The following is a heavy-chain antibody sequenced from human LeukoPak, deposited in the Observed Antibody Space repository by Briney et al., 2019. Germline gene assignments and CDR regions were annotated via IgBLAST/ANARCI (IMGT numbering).Heavy chain of an antibody. CDR2: IIPIFGTA. CDR1: GGTFSIYA. CDR3: ARMGSYYVY. Sequence: GASVTVSFKASGGTFSIYAISWVRQAPGQGLEWMGGIIPIFGTANYAQKFQGRVTITADESTSTAYMELSSLRSEDTAVYYCARMGSYYVYWGQGTLVTVSS. D-gene: IGHD1-26*01. V-gene: IGHV1-69*13. J-gene: IGHJ4*02.